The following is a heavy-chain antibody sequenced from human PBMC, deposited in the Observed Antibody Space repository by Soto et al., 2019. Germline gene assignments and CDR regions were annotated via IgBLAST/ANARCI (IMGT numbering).Heavy chain of an antibody. V-gene: IGHV3-72*01. J-gene: IGHJ4*02. CDR3: VSLGSVTGSRDY. CDR1: GLPFSDHY. Sequence: EVQLVESGGGLVQPGGFLRLSCAVFGLPFSDHYMGWVRQAPGKWLDWVGRIRDRVHSYSTEYAASVKGRFTISRDDSRNSLYLPMNSLKMEDSAVFYCVSLGSVTGSRDYWVRGTLVTVSS. D-gene: IGHD1-20*01. CDR2: IRDRVHSYST.